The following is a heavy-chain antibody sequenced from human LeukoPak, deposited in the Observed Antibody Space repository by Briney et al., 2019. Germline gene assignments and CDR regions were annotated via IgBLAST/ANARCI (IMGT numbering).Heavy chain of an antibody. CDR1: GDSISSYY. D-gene: IGHD3-22*01. Sequence: SETLSLTCTVSGDSISSYYWSWLRQPPGKRLEWIGYVSNIETTNYNPSLKSRVTISVDTSKNQFSLKLTSVLAADTADYFCARQSDYDVDTSRYMDVWGKGTTVTVSS. CDR2: VSNIETT. CDR3: ARQSDYDVDTSRYMDV. V-gene: IGHV4-59*01. J-gene: IGHJ6*03.